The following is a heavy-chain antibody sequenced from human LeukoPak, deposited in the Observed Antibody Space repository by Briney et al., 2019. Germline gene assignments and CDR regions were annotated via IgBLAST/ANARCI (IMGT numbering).Heavy chain of an antibody. CDR3: ARRRGYSSSTSCSPFDY. D-gene: IGHD2-2*01. J-gene: IGHJ4*02. Sequence: SVKVSCKASGGTFSSYAIIWVRQAPGQGLEWMGGIIPIFGTANYAQKFQGRVTITTDESTSTAYMELSSLRSEDTAVYYCARRRGYSSSTSCSPFDYWGQGTLVTVSS. CDR2: IIPIFGTA. CDR1: GGTFSSYA. V-gene: IGHV1-69*05.